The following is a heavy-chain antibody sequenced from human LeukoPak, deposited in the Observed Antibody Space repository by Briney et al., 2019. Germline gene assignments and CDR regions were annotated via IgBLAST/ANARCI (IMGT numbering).Heavy chain of an antibody. CDR1: GYSISTLAN. CDR2: IYHGGAT. Sequence: SETLSLTCSVSGYSISTLANWGWIRQSPGKGLEWVASIYHGGATYYNPSHRGRVTISMDTSKNQISLKLTSVTAADTAVYYCARIQVDIAVAAYVFDYWGQGTLVTVSS. CDR3: ARIQVDIAVAAYVFDY. D-gene: IGHD6-19*01. V-gene: IGHV4-38-2*02. J-gene: IGHJ4*02.